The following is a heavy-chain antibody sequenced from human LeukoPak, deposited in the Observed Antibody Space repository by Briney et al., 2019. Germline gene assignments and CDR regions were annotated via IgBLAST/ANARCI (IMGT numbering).Heavy chain of an antibody. Sequence: ASVKVSCKASGYTFTSYGISWVRQAPGQGLEWMGWISAYNGNTNYAQKLQGRVTMTTDTSTSTAYMELRSLRSDDTAVYYCARDKGIAVARYYFDYWGQGTLVTVSS. CDR1: GYTFTSYG. CDR3: ARDKGIAVARYYFDY. V-gene: IGHV1-18*01. CDR2: ISAYNGNT. J-gene: IGHJ4*02. D-gene: IGHD6-19*01.